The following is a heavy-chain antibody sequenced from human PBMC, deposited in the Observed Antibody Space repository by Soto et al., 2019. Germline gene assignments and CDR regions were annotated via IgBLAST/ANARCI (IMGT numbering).Heavy chain of an antibody. V-gene: IGHV4-59*08. CDR1: GGSISSYY. CDR3: ARHLPGPCSSTSCYVGYDYFDY. J-gene: IGHJ4*02. D-gene: IGHD2-2*01. Sequence: PSETLSLTCTVSGGSISSYYWSWIRQPPGKGLEWIGYIYYSGSTNYNPSLKSRVTISVDTSKNQFSLKLSSVTAADTAVYYCARHLPGPCSSTSCYVGYDYFDYWGKGTLVTVSS. CDR2: IYYSGST.